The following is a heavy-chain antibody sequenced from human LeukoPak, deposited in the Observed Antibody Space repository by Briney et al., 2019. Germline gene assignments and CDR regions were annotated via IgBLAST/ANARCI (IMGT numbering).Heavy chain of an antibody. Sequence: PGGSLKLSCAASGFTFSGSAMHWVRQASGKGLEWVGRIRSKANSYATAYAASVKGRFTISRDDSKNTAYLQMNSLKTEDTAVYYCTHTASGHDYWGQGTLVTVSS. J-gene: IGHJ4*02. CDR2: IRSKANSYAT. V-gene: IGHV3-73*01. D-gene: IGHD6-25*01. CDR1: GFTFSGSA. CDR3: THTASGHDY.